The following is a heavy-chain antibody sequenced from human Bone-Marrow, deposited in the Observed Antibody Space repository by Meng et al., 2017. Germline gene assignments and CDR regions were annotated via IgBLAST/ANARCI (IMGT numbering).Heavy chain of an antibody. CDR3: AKDKRERRPDLSRGVLIDY. CDR1: GFTFSSYA. CDR2: ISGSGGST. V-gene: IGHV3-23*01. J-gene: IGHJ4*02. Sequence: GGSLRLSCAASGFTFSSYAMHWVRQAPGKGLEWVSAISGSGGSTYYADSVKGRFTISRDNSKNTLYLQMNSLRAEDTAVYYCAKDKRERRPDLSRGVLIDYWGQGTLVTVSS. D-gene: IGHD3-10*01.